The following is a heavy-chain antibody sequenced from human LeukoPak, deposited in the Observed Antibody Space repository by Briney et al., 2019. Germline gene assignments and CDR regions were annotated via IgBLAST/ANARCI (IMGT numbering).Heavy chain of an antibody. CDR2: ISSNGGST. Sequence: GGSLRLSCAASGFTFSSYAMHWVRQAPGKGLEYVSAISSNGGSTYYANSVKGRFTISRDNSKNTLYLQMGSLRAEDMAVYYCARVYDSSGYYYYYMDVWGKGTTVTVSS. CDR3: ARVYDSSGYYYYYMDV. J-gene: IGHJ6*03. D-gene: IGHD3-22*01. V-gene: IGHV3-64*01. CDR1: GFTFSSYA.